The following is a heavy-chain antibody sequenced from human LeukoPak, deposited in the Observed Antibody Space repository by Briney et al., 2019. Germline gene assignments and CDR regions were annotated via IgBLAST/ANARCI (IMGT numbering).Heavy chain of an antibody. CDR2: ISWDGGST. V-gene: IGHV3-43*01. D-gene: IGHD3-22*01. J-gene: IGHJ3*02. CDR3: AKDSSYYYDSSGYPFDAFDI. Sequence: PGGSLRLSCAASGFTFDDYTMHWVRQAPGKGLEWVSLISWDGGSTYYADSVKGRFTISRDNSKNSLYLQMNSLRTEDTALYYCAKDSSYYYDSSGYPFDAFDIWGQGTMVTVSS. CDR1: GFTFDDYT.